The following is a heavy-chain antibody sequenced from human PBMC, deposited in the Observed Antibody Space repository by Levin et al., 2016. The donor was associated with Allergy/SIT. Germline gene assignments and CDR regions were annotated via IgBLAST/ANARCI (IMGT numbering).Heavy chain of an antibody. Sequence: WVRQAPGQGLEWMGWINPNSGGTNYAQKFQGWVTMTRDTSISTAYMELSRLRSDDTAVYYCAADYGDSHYGMDVWGQGTTVTVSS. V-gene: IGHV1-2*04. CDR2: INPNSGGT. D-gene: IGHD4-17*01. CDR3: AADYGDSHYGMDV. J-gene: IGHJ6*02.